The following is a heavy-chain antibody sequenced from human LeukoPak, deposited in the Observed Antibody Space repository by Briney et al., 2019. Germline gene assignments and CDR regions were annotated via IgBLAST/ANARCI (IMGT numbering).Heavy chain of an antibody. J-gene: IGHJ3*01. CDR1: GGTFSSYA. CDR3: ARDRIYGGNGYAFDF. Sequence: GASVKVSCKASGGTFSSYAISWVRQAPGQGLEWMGRIIPILGIANYAQKFQGRVTIIADESTSTVYMELSSLRSEDTAVYYCARDRIYGGNGYAFDFWGQGTMVTVSS. CDR2: IIPILGIA. D-gene: IGHD4-23*01. V-gene: IGHV1-69*04.